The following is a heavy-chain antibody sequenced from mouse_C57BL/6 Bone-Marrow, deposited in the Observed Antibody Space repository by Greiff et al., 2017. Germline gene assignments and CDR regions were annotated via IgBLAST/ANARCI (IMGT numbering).Heavy chain of an antibody. CDR1: GYTFTSYT. CDR3: GVTAIVAFDY. CDR2: INPSSGYT. V-gene: IGHV1-4*01. D-gene: IGHD2-5*01. J-gene: IGHJ2*01. Sequence: QVQLQQSGAELARPGASVKMSCKASGYTFTSYTMHWVKQRPGQGLEWIGYINPSSGYTKYNQKFKDKTTLTADKTSSTAYMQLSSLTSEDSTAYYCGVTAIVAFDYGGRGTALTVSA.